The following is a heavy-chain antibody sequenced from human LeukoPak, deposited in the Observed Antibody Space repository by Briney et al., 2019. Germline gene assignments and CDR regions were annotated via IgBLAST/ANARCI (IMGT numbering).Heavy chain of an antibody. V-gene: IGHV4-59*01. Sequence: SETLSLTCTVSGGPISSYYWSWIRQPPGKGLEWIGYIYYSGRTNYNPSLKSRVSMSVETSKNQFSLRLSSVTAPDTAVYYCAREHSESYYTFDYWGQGTLVTVSS. CDR2: IYYSGRT. CDR3: AREHSESYYTFDY. D-gene: IGHD1-26*01. J-gene: IGHJ4*02. CDR1: GGPISSYY.